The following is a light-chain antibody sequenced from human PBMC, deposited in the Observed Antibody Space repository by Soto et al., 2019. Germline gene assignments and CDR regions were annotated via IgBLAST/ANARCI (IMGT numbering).Light chain of an antibody. V-gene: IGKV1-27*01. CDR1: QDIRNF. CDR3: QNYSRLPV. CDR2: AAS. J-gene: IGKJ3*01. Sequence: DIQMTQSPTSLSASVGDRVTITCRASQDIRNFVVWYQQKPGKAPKLLIYAASTLQSGVTSRFSGSGSVTDFTLTINSLQPEDVATCYCQNYSRLPVFGPGTKVEIK.